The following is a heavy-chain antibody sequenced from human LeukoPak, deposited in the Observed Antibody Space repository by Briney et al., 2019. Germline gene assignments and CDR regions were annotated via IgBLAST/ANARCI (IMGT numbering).Heavy chain of an antibody. V-gene: IGHV3-7*01. CDR2: IKQDGSEK. Sequence: GGSLRLSCAASGFTLSTYWMSWVRQAPGKGLEWVANIKQDGSEKYHVDSVKGRFTISRDNAKNSLNLQMNSLRAEDTAVYYCARGRGSSWTNYFDCWGQGTLVTVSS. J-gene: IGHJ4*02. CDR3: ARGRGSSWTNYFDC. CDR1: GFTLSTYW. D-gene: IGHD6-13*01.